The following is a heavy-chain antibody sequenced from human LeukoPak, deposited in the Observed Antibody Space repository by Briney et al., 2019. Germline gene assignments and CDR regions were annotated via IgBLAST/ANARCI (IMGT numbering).Heavy chain of an antibody. V-gene: IGHV4-59*01. Sequence: TTSETLSLTCSVSGGSINSYFWSWIRQPPGKGLEWIGYIYYSGSTNCNPSLESRVTISVDTSKNQFSLKLSSVTASDTAVYYCARLPYSSGWYVYWGQGILVTVSS. CDR1: GGSINSYF. J-gene: IGHJ4*02. CDR2: IYYSGST. D-gene: IGHD6-19*01. CDR3: ARLPYSSGWYVY.